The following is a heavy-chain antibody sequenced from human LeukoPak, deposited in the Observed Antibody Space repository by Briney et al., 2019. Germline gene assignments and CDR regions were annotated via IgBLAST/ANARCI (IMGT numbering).Heavy chain of an antibody. D-gene: IGHD6-19*01. CDR2: IHYSGST. CDR1: GGSISSYY. CDR3: ARDSAVAGTDY. J-gene: IGHJ4*02. V-gene: IGHV4-59*01. Sequence: KPSETLSLTCTVSGGSISSYYWSWIRQPPGKGLEWIGYIHYSGSTNYNPSLKSRVTISVDTSKNQFSLKLSSVTAADTTVYYCARDSAVAGTDYWGQGTLVTVSS.